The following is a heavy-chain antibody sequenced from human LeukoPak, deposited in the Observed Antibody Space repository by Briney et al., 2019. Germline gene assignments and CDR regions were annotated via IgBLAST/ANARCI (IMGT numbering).Heavy chain of an antibody. J-gene: IGHJ3*02. V-gene: IGHV1-8*01. CDR3: AREPTYGYGPPDDAFDI. CDR2: MNPKSGNT. D-gene: IGHD5-18*01. Sequence: ASVKVSCKTSGYTFTNYDINWVRQATGQGLEWMGWMNPKSGNTGFAQKFQGRVTMTRNTAINTAYMELSSLRSEDTAVYCCAREPTYGYGPPDDAFDIWGQGTMVTVSS. CDR1: GYTFTNYD.